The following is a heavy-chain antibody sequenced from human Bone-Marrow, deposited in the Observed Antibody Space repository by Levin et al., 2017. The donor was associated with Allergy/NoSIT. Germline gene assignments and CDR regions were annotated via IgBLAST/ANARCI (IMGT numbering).Heavy chain of an antibody. Sequence: SGGSLRLSCAASGFRFSSYIMNWVRQAPGKGLEWVSYISSSSSTIYYTDSVKGRFTISRDNAKNSLYLQMNSLRDEDTAVYYCARDLGVGAVRLHNDGLDVWGQGTTVTVSS. J-gene: IGHJ6*02. CDR1: GFRFSSYI. V-gene: IGHV3-48*02. CDR3: ARDLGVGAVRLHNDGLDV. CDR2: ISSSSSTI. D-gene: IGHD1-26*01.